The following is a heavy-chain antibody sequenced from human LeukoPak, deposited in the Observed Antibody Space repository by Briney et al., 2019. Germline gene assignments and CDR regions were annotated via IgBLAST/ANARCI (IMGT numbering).Heavy chain of an antibody. CDR3: ARATLSDYYFNY. CDR1: GYIFISYY. Sequence: ASVKVSCKASGYIFISYYIHWVRQAPGQGLEWMGVINPSDGSTNYAQKFQGRVTMTRDTSTNTVYMELSSLRSEDTAVYFCARATLSDYYFNYWGQGTLVTVSS. CDR2: INPSDGST. J-gene: IGHJ4*02. V-gene: IGHV1-46*01.